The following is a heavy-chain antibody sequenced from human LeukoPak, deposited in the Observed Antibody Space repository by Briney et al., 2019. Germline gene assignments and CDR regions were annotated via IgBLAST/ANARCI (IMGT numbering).Heavy chain of an antibody. CDR3: ARERADAIGAFDS. D-gene: IGHD2-21*01. Sequence: GGSLRLSCEASGFTFSSHSINWVRQAPGQGLEWVAVISSDGHSKHYGDSVRGRFTISRDNSKNTLWLQMSSLRAEDTALYYCARERADAIGAFDSWGQGTLVTVSS. V-gene: IGHV3-30*04. J-gene: IGHJ4*02. CDR2: ISSDGHSK. CDR1: GFTFSSHS.